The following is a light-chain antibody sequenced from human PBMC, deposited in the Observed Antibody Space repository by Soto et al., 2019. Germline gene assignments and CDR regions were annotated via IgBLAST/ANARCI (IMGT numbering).Light chain of an antibody. CDR3: QQYITLWT. Sequence: IEMTQSPSSLSVSVGDRVTITCRASQGIRHDLGWYQQKPGKAPELLIYAASILQSGVPSRFSGSGSGTEFTLTISSLQPDDIATYYCQQYITLWTFGQGTKVDIK. J-gene: IGKJ1*01. CDR1: QGIRHD. CDR2: AAS. V-gene: IGKV1-17*01.